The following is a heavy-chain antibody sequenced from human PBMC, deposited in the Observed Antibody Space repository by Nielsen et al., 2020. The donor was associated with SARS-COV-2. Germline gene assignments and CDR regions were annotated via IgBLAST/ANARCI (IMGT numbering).Heavy chain of an antibody. CDR3: ARHSGPGYYDFWSGSGNWFDP. CDR1: GGSISSSSYY. J-gene: IGHJ5*02. V-gene: IGHV4-39*01. Sequence: SETLSLTCTVSGGSISSSSYYWGWIRQPPGKGLEWIGSIYYSGSTYYNPSLKSRVTISVDTSKNQFSLKLSSVTAADTAVYYCARHSGPGYYDFWSGSGNWFDPWGQGTLVTVSS. CDR2: IYYSGST. D-gene: IGHD3-3*01.